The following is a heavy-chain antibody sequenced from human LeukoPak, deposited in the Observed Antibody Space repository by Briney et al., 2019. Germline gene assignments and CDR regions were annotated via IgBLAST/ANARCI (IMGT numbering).Heavy chain of an antibody. CDR2: IYSTGSI. CDR1: GGSINNYY. D-gene: IGHD2-15*01. CDR3: ARRNCSGGSYHQSGNYYGLDV. J-gene: IGHJ6*02. Sequence: SETLSLTCTVSGGSINNYYWYWIRQSPGKGLDWIGYIYSTGSINYNPSLKSRVTISVDTSKNQFSLQLSSVTAADTAVYYCARRNCSGGSYHQSGNYYGLDVWGQGTTVTVSS. V-gene: IGHV4-59*08.